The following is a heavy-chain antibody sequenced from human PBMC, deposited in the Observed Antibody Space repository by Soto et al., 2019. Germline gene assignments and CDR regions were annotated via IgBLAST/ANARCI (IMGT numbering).Heavy chain of an antibody. V-gene: IGHV4-30-2*01. Sequence: PSETLSLTCAVSGGSISSGGYSWSWIRQPPGKGLEWIGYIYHSGSTYYNPSLKSRVTISVDTSRNQFSLKLSSVTAADTAVYYCARHNLNWNDALGYYYYGMDVWGQGTTVTVSS. D-gene: IGHD1-1*01. CDR3: ARHNLNWNDALGYYYYGMDV. CDR2: IYHSGST. CDR1: GGSISSGGYS. J-gene: IGHJ6*02.